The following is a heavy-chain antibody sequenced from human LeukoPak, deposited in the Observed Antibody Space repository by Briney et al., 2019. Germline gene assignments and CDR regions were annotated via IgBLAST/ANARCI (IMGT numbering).Heavy chain of an antibody. CDR3: AKGGTYGGGADY. V-gene: IGHV4-39*07. CDR2: IYYSGST. J-gene: IGHJ4*02. Sequence: SETLSLTCTVSGGSISSSSYYWGWIRQPPGKGLEWIGSIYYSGSTYYNPSLKSRVTISVDTSKNQFSLKLSSVTAADTAVYYCAKGGTYGGGADYWGQGTLVTVSS. D-gene: IGHD1-26*01. CDR1: GGSISSSSYY.